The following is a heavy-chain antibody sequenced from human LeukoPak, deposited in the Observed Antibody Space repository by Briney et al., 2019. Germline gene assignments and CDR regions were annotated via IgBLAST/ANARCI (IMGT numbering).Heavy chain of an antibody. CDR2: IYYSGST. Sequence: PSETLSLTCTVSGGSISTYYWNWIQQPPGKGLEWIGYIYYSGSTKYNPSLKTRVTISVDTSKNQFSLKLSSVTAADTAVYYCARGDVVATALDPWGQGTLVTVSS. CDR3: ARGDVVATALDP. D-gene: IGHD5-12*01. CDR1: GGSISTYY. V-gene: IGHV4-59*08. J-gene: IGHJ5*02.